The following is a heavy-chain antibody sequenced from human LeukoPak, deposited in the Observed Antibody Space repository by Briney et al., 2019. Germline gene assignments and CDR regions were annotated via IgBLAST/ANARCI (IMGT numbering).Heavy chain of an antibody. CDR3: ARDGGLERSEYDFDY. Sequence: GGSLRLSCAASGFTFSSYAMHWVRQAPGKGMEWVAVISYDGSNKYYADSVKGRFTISRDNSKNTLYLQMNSLRAEDTAVYYCARDGGLERSEYDFDYWGQGTLVTVSS. CDR2: ISYDGSNK. J-gene: IGHJ4*02. D-gene: IGHD1-1*01. V-gene: IGHV3-30*14. CDR1: GFTFSSYA.